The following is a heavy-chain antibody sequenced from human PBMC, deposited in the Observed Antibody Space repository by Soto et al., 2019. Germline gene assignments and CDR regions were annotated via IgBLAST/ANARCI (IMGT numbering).Heavy chain of an antibody. D-gene: IGHD6-13*01. CDR2: IIPIFGTA. Sequence: QVQLVQSGAEVKKPGSSVKVSCKASGGTFSSYAISWVRQAPGQGLEWMGGIIPIFGTANYAQKFQGRVTITADESTSKAYMELSSLRSEDTAVYYCARDIAAAGTNPESGTYYFDYWGQGTLVTVSS. V-gene: IGHV1-69*01. CDR1: GGTFSSYA. CDR3: ARDIAAAGTNPESGTYYFDY. J-gene: IGHJ4*02.